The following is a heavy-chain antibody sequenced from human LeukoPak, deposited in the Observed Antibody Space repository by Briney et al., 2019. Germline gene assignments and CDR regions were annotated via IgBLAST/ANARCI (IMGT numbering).Heavy chain of an antibody. D-gene: IGHD3-10*01. J-gene: IGHJ4*02. CDR2: IYYSGST. Sequence: PSETLSLTCTVSGGSISSYYWSWIRQPPGKGLEWIGYIYYSGSTNYNPSLKSRVTISVDTSKNQFSLKLSSVTAADTAVYYCARGGLTWFGESDDGGYFDYWGQGTLVTVFS. V-gene: IGHV4-59*01. CDR1: GGSISSYY. CDR3: ARGGLTWFGESDDGGYFDY.